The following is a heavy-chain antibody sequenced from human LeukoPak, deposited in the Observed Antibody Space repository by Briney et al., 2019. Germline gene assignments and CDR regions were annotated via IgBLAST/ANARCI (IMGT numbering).Heavy chain of an antibody. J-gene: IGHJ6*03. D-gene: IGHD2-2*02. CDR3: AKQPYNYYYLDV. CDR1: GITLSNYG. CDR2: IVGDSSKT. V-gene: IGHV3-23*01. Sequence: PGGSLRLSCAVSGITLSNYGMSWVRQAPGKGLEWVSTIVGDSSKTYYADSVKGRFTISRDNSNYMLFLHMNSLKAEDTAIYSCAKQPYNYYYLDVWGKGTTVTVSS.